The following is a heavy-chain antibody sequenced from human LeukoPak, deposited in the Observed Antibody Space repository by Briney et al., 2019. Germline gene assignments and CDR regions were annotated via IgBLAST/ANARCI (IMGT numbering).Heavy chain of an antibody. D-gene: IGHD2-15*01. Sequence: GRSLRLSCAASGFTFDDYAMHWVRQAPGKGLELVSGISWNSGSIGYADSVQGRFTISRDNAKNSLYLQMNSLRAEDMALYYCAKGGYCSGGSCYLDYWGQGTLVTVSS. CDR2: ISWNSGSI. CDR3: AKGGYCSGGSCYLDY. V-gene: IGHV3-9*03. CDR1: GFTFDDYA. J-gene: IGHJ4*02.